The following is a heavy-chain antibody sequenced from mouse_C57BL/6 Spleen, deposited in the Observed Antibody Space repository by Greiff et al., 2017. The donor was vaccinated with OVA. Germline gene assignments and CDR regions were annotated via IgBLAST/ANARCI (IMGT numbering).Heavy chain of an antibody. V-gene: IGHV5-6*01. J-gene: IGHJ3*01. CDR1: GFTFSSYG. CDR3: ARYYYGSSEGFAY. D-gene: IGHD1-1*01. Sequence: EVMLVESGGDLVKPGGSLKLSCAASGFTFSSYGMSWVRQTPDKRLEWVATISSGGSYTYYPDSVKGRFTISRDNAKNTLYLQMSSLKSEDTAMYYCARYYYGSSEGFAYWGQGTLVTVSA. CDR2: ISSGGSYT.